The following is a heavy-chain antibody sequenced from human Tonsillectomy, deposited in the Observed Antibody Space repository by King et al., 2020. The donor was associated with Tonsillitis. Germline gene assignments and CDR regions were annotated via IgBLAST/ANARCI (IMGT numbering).Heavy chain of an antibody. V-gene: IGHV3-9*01. CDR3: AKDPRAFWSGYYTVWFDP. Sequence: QLVESGGGLVQPGRSLRLSCAASGFTFDDYAMHWVRQAPGKGLEWVSGIRWNSGSIGYADSVKGRFTISRDNAKNSLYLQMNSLRAEDTALYYCAKDPRAFWSGYYTVWFDPWGQGTLVTVSS. CDR1: GFTFDDYA. CDR2: IRWNSGSI. J-gene: IGHJ5*02. D-gene: IGHD3-3*01.